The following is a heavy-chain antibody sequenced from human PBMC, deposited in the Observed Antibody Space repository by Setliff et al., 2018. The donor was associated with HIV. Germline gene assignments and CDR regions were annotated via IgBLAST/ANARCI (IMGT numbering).Heavy chain of an antibody. D-gene: IGHD6-13*01. J-gene: IGHJ6*03. V-gene: IGHV3-74*01. Sequence: GGSLRLSCAASGFTFSSYWMHWVRQAPGKGLVWVSRINSDGSSTSYADSAKGRFTISRDNAKNTLYLQMNSLRAEDTAVYYCARAGLYSSSWHYYYYYMDVWGKGTTVTVSS. CDR3: ARAGLYSSSWHYYYYYMDV. CDR1: GFTFSSYW. CDR2: INSDGSST.